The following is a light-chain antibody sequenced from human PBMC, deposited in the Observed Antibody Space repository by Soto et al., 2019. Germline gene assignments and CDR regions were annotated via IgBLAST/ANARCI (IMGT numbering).Light chain of an antibody. CDR2: GNS. J-gene: IGLJ2*01. Sequence: QSVLTQPPSVSGAPGQRVTISCAGRGSNIGAGYDVHWYQRLPGTAPKLLIYGNSNRPSGVPDRFSGSKSGTSASLAITGLQAEDEADYYCQSYDSSLRGVFGGGTKLTVL. V-gene: IGLV1-40*01. CDR3: QSYDSSLRGV. CDR1: GSNIGAGYD.